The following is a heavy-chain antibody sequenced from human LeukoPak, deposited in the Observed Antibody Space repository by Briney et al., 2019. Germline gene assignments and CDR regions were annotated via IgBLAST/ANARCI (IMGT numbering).Heavy chain of an antibody. CDR1: GYSISSGYY. D-gene: IGHD3-22*01. Sequence: SETLSLTCAASGYSISSGYYWGWIRQPPGKGLEWIGSIYHSGSTYYNPSLKSRVTISVDTSKNQFSLKLSSVTAADTAVYYCARRNGYYYDSSGSFDYWGQGTLVTVSS. J-gene: IGHJ4*02. CDR3: ARRNGYYYDSSGSFDY. CDR2: IYHSGST. V-gene: IGHV4-38-2*01.